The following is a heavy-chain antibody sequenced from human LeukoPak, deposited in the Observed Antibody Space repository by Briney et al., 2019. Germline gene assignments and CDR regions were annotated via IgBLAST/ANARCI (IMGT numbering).Heavy chain of an antibody. V-gene: IGHV1-69*04. Sequence: SVKVSCKASGYTFTSYGISWVRQAPGQGLEWMGRIIPILGIANYAQKFQGRVTITADKSTSTAYMELSSLRSEDTAVYYCARDMGQQLAYYYYGMDVWGQGTTVTVSS. J-gene: IGHJ6*02. CDR3: ARDMGQQLAYYYYGMDV. D-gene: IGHD6-13*01. CDR2: IIPILGIA. CDR1: GYTFTSYG.